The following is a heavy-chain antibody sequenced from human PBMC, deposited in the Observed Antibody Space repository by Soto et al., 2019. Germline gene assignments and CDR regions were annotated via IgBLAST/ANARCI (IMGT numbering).Heavy chain of an antibody. Sequence: SQTLSLTCAISGDSVSSNSAAWNWIRQSPSRGLEWLGRTYYRSKWYNDYAVSVKSRITINPDTSKNQFSLQLNSVTPEDTAVYYCARAATQPLYSSSSPLFAYWVQGTLVTVSS. CDR1: GDSVSSNSAA. CDR2: TYYRSKWYN. D-gene: IGHD6-6*01. CDR3: ARAATQPLYSSSSPLFAY. J-gene: IGHJ4*02. V-gene: IGHV6-1*01.